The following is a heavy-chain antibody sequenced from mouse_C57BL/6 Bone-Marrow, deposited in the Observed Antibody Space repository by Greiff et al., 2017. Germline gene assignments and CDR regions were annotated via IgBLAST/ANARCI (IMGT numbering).Heavy chain of an antibody. D-gene: IGHD1-1*01. CDR2: IDPSDSYT. CDR1: GYTFTSYW. Sequence: QVQLQQPGAELVMPGASVKLSCKASGYTFTSYWMHWVKQRPGQGLEWIGEIDPSDSYTNYNQKFKGKSPLTVDKSSSTAYMQLSSLTSEDSAVYYCARTVWNYGSSDWYFDVWGTGTTVTVSS. J-gene: IGHJ1*03. CDR3: ARTVWNYGSSDWYFDV. V-gene: IGHV1-69*01.